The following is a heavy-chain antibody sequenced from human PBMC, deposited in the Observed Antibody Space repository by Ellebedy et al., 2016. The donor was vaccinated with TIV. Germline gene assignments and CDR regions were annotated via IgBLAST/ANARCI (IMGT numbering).Heavy chain of an antibody. CDR2: IKSDADGGTA. CDR3: AGGLLRYHFDY. CDR1: GFTFDKAW. D-gene: IGHD3-22*01. V-gene: IGHV3-15*01. Sequence: GESLKISCVASGFTFDKAWMSWVRRAPGKGLEWIGRIKSDADGGTADYATPVKGRFTISRDTSKNTLDLQMTSLRAEDTAVYYCAGGLLRYHFDYWGQGTLVTVSS. J-gene: IGHJ4*02.